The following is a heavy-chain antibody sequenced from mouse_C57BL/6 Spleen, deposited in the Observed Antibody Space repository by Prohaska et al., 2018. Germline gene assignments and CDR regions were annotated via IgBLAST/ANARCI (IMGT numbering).Heavy chain of an antibody. CDR3: ARDDYPVLFAY. D-gene: IGHD2-4*01. Sequence: HGKSLEWIGDINPNNGGTSYNQKFKGKATLTVDKSSSTAYMELRSLTSEDSAVYYCARDDYPVLFAYWGQGTLVTVSA. CDR2: INPNNGGT. V-gene: IGHV1-26*01. J-gene: IGHJ3*01.